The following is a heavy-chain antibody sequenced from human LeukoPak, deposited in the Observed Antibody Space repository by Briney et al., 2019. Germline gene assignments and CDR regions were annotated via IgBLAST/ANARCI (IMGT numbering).Heavy chain of an antibody. CDR1: GFTASSRY. CDR2: LYSVGTT. V-gene: IGHV3-66*01. J-gene: IGHJ4*02. CDR3: ARTTGRNVRDWPFFDF. Sequence: GGSLRLACAASGFTASSRYMSWVRQAPGKGLEWVSLLYSVGTTRYEDSLKGRFTISRDNSENTLYLQMNTLSAEDTAVYFCARTTGRNVRDWPFFDFWGQGTLVTVSS. D-gene: IGHD3/OR15-3a*01.